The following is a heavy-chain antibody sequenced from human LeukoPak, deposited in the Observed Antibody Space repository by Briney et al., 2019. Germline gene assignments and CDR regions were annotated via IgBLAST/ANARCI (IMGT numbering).Heavy chain of an antibody. V-gene: IGHV3-7*02. J-gene: IGHJ3*02. CDR2: IKQDGTQK. CDR3: ARRAAAGRDDAFDM. CDR1: GFTFSNYW. Sequence: GGSLRLSCAASGFTFSNYWMSWVRQAPGKGLEWVADIKQDGTQKYYVDSVEGRFTISRDNAKNSLHLQMSSLRAEDTAVYYCARRAAAGRDDAFDMWGQGTMVTVSS. D-gene: IGHD6-13*01.